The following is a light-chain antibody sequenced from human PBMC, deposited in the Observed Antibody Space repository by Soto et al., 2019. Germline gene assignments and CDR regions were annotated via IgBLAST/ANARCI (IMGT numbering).Light chain of an antibody. Sequence: EVVMTQSPATLSVSPGETATLSCRASESGRNNLAWYQQKPGQPPRLLMYGASTRATGFTARFSGSGSGTDFTLTVSSLKSKDFAIYYCQQYNNWPLTYGGGTNVEIK. CDR1: ESGRNN. J-gene: IGKJ4*01. CDR2: GAS. V-gene: IGKV3-15*01. CDR3: QQYNNWPLT.